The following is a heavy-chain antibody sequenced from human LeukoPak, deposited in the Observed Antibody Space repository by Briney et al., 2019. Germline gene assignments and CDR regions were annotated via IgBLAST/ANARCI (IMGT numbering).Heavy chain of an antibody. Sequence: PGGSLRLSCAASGFTVSNYAMYWVRQAPGKGLEWVSAISGRDDSTYYADSVKGRFTISRDTSKNTLFLQMNSLRAEDTAVYYCAKWGDYDILTGYYDPDYWGQGTLVTGSS. V-gene: IGHV3-23*01. CDR3: AKWGDYDILTGYYDPDY. J-gene: IGHJ4*02. CDR1: GFTVSNYA. CDR2: ISGRDDST. D-gene: IGHD3-9*01.